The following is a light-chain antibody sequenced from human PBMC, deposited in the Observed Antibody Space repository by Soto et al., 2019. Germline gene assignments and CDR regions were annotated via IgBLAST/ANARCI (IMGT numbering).Light chain of an antibody. Sequence: DIQMTQSPSSLSASVGDRVTITCRASRTIAGYVNWYQQRPGEAPNLLIYAASSLQSGVPSRFRGSGSWTDFTLTINSLQPEDFATFYCQQTYSTPETFGQGTKVEIK. CDR1: RTIAGY. CDR2: AAS. J-gene: IGKJ1*01. V-gene: IGKV1-39*01. CDR3: QQTYSTPET.